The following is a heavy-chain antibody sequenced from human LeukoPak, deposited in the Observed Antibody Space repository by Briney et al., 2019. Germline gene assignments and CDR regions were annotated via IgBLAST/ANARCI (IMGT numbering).Heavy chain of an antibody. CDR1: GFTFSNAW. CDR2: IKSKTDGGTT. Sequence: KSGGSLRLSCAASGFTFSNAWMSWVRQAPGKGLEWVGRIKSKTDGGTTDYAAPVKGRFTISRDDSKNTLYLQMNSLKTEDTAVYYCTTPNYVWGSYRDYWGQGTLVTVSS. CDR3: TTPNYVWGSYRDY. V-gene: IGHV3-15*01. D-gene: IGHD3-16*02. J-gene: IGHJ4*02.